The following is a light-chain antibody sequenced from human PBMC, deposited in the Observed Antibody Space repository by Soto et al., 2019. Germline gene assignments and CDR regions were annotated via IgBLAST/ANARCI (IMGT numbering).Light chain of an antibody. CDR3: QQYGSSPRT. Sequence: EIVLTQSPGTLSLSPGEGATLSCKASQSVSSNFLAWYQQKPGQAPRLLIYGASSRATGIPDRFSGSVSGTDFTLTISGLEPEDFAVYYCQQYGSSPRTFGRGTRVDVK. V-gene: IGKV3-20*01. CDR1: QSVSSNF. CDR2: GAS. J-gene: IGKJ1*01.